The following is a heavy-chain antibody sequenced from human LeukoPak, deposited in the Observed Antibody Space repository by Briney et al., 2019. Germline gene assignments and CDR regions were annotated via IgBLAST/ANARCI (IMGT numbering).Heavy chain of an antibody. CDR3: ARDPLDSSGYYRGPGDY. Sequence: PGGSLRLSCAASGFTVSSNCMSWVRQAPGKGLEWVSAIYSGGSTYYADSVKGRSTISRDNSKNTLYLQMNSLRAEDTAVYYCARDPLDSSGYYRGPGDYWGQGTLVTVSS. V-gene: IGHV3-53*01. J-gene: IGHJ4*02. CDR1: GFTVSSNC. CDR2: IYSGGST. D-gene: IGHD3-22*01.